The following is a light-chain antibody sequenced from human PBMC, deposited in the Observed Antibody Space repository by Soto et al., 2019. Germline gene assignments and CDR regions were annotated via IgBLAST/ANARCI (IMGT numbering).Light chain of an antibody. CDR3: QQYYSYYLT. CDR2: DAS. Sequence: DIQMTQSPSTLSASIGDRVTFTCRASQSISSWFDWYQQKPGKAPKLMLYDASKLESGVPSRFSSSGSGTAFSRAISSLPPDDFATDYCQQYYSYYLTFGQRTKVEIK. J-gene: IGKJ1*01. CDR1: QSISSW. V-gene: IGKV1-5*01.